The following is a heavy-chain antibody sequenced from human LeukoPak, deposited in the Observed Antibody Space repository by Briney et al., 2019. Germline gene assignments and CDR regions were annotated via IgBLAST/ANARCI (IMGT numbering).Heavy chain of an antibody. Sequence: PSETLSLTCTVSGGSISSSSYYWGWIRQPPGKGLEWIGSIYYSGSTYYNPSLKSRVTISVDTSKNQFSLKLSSVTAADTAVYYCARDPGLEFDYWGQGTLDTVSS. D-gene: IGHD3/OR15-3a*01. J-gene: IGHJ4*02. V-gene: IGHV4-39*07. CDR3: ARDPGLEFDY. CDR1: GGSISSSSYY. CDR2: IYYSGST.